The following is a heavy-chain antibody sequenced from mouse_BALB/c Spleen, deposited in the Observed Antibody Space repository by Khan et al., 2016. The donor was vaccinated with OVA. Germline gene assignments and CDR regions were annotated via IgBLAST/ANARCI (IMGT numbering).Heavy chain of an antibody. J-gene: IGHJ2*01. CDR1: GITFSRYS. CDR3: ARHEDYYGSSPYFDY. D-gene: IGHD1-1*01. CDR2: ISSGGTYT. V-gene: IGHV5-9-3*01. Sequence: EVELVESGGGLVKPGGSLKLSCVASGITFSRYSMSWVRQTPEKRLEWVASISSGGTYTYYPDSVKGRFTLSRDHAENTLYLQMYSLRSEDTAIYYCARHEDYYGSSPYFDYWGQGTTLTVSS.